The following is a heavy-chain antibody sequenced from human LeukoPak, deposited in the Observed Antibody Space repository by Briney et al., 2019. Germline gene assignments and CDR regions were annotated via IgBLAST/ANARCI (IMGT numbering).Heavy chain of an antibody. Sequence: SVKVSCKASGGTFSSYAISWVRQAPGQGLEWMGRIIPILGIANYAQKSQGRVTITADKSTSTAYMELSSLRSEDTAVYYCARASRGYYFDYWGQGTLVTVSS. D-gene: IGHD3-22*01. CDR1: GGTFSSYA. CDR3: ARASRGYYFDY. J-gene: IGHJ4*02. CDR2: IIPILGIA. V-gene: IGHV1-69*04.